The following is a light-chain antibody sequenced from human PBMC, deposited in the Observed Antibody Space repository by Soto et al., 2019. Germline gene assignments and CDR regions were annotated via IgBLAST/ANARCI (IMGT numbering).Light chain of an antibody. CDR3: RSYVVSNNLV. Sequence: QSALTQPPSASGSPGQSVTISCTGTSSDVGGYNYVSWYQQHPGKAPKLMIYEVSKRPSGVPDRFSGSKSVNTASLTVSGLLDEDEADYYCRSYVVSNNLVVGTGTKRTVL. V-gene: IGLV2-8*01. CDR2: EVS. J-gene: IGLJ1*01. CDR1: SSDVGGYNY.